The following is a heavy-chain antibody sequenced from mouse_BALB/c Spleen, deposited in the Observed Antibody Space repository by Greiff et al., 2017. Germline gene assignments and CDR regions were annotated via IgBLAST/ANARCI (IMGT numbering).Heavy chain of an antibody. J-gene: IGHJ4*01. CDR1: GYSITSGYY. V-gene: IGHV3-6*02. Sequence: EVKLQESGPGLVKPSQSLSLTCSVTGYSITSGYYWNWIRQFPGNKLEWMGYISYDGSNNYNPSLKNRISSTRDTSKNQFFLKLNSVTTEDTATYYCARGGNYPYYAMDYWGQGTSVTVSS. CDR3: ARGGNYPYYAMDY. CDR2: ISYDGSN. D-gene: IGHD2-1*01.